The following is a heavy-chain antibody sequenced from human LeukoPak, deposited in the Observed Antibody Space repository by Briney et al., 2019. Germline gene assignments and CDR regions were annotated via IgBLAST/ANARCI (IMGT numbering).Heavy chain of an antibody. J-gene: IGHJ5*02. CDR1: GFIFDDYA. V-gene: IGHV3-20*04. CDR3: ARDPEGAGWFDP. Sequence: GGSLRPSCAASGFIFDDYAMSWVRQAPGKGLEWVSGINWNGDSTGYADSVRGRFTISGDNAKNSLYLQINSLKAEDTAFYYCARDPEGAGWFDPWGQGTLVTVSS. CDR2: INWNGDST. D-gene: IGHD1-14*01.